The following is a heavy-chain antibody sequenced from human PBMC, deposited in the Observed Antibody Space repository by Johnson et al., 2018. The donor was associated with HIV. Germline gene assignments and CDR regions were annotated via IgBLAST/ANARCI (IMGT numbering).Heavy chain of an antibody. CDR2: ISYDGSNT. D-gene: IGHD6-13*01. V-gene: IGHV3-30*04. J-gene: IGHJ3*02. CDR3: AKEGAAVIHFDI. Sequence: VQLVESGGGVVQPGRSLRLSCAASGFTFSSYAMHWVRQAPGKGLEWVAVISYDGSNTYYADSVKGRFTISRDNAKNSLYLQMNSLRAEDTALYYCAKEGAAVIHFDIWGQGTMVTVSS. CDR1: GFTFSSYA.